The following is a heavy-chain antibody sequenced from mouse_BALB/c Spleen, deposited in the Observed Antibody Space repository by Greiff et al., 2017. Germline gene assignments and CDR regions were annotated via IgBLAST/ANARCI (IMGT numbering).Heavy chain of an antibody. CDR1: GYSFTSYW. CDR3: TTVVAGGFDY. D-gene: IGHD1-1*01. V-gene: IGHV1-5*01. Sequence: VQLQQSGTVLARPGASVKMSCKASGYSFTSYWMHWVKQRPGQGLEWIGAIYPGNSDTSYNQKFKGKAKLTAVTSASTAYMELSSLTNEDSAVYYCTTVVAGGFDYWGQGTTLTVSS. J-gene: IGHJ2*01. CDR2: IYPGNSDT.